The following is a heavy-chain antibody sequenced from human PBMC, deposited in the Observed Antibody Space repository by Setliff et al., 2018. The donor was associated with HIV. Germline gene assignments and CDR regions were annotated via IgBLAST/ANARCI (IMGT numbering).Heavy chain of an antibody. V-gene: IGHV3-33*01. CDR1: GFTFSDFA. D-gene: IGHD3-16*02. J-gene: IGHJ6*03. CDR2: IWYDGSNK. Sequence: GGSLRLSCAASGFTFSDFAMHWVRQAPGKGLQWVAVIWYDGSNKYYADSEKGRFTISRDNSKNTLYLQMNSLRVEDTAVYYCARYRQEQHRAMGVWGKGTAVTVSS. CDR3: ARYRQEQHRAMGV.